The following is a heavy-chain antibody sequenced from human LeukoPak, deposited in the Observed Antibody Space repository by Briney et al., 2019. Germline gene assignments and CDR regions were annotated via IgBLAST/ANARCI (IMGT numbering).Heavy chain of an antibody. J-gene: IGHJ4*02. CDR1: GFTFSSYA. CDR2: ISGSTSSASST. CDR3: AREDNWIAALPGSGFDY. V-gene: IGHV3-23*01. D-gene: IGHD6-6*01. Sequence: GGSLRLSCAASGFTFSSYAMNWVRQAPGKGLEWVSAISGSTSSASSTYHADSVKGRFTISRDNSKNTLYLQMNSLRAEDTAVYYCAREDNWIAALPGSGFDYWGQGTLVTVSS.